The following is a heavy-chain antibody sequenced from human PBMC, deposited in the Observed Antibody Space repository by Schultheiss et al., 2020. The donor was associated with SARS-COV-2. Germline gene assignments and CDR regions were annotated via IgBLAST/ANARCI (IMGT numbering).Heavy chain of an antibody. V-gene: IGHV4-34*01. J-gene: IGHJ2*01. D-gene: IGHD6-19*01. Sequence: SETLSLTCAVYGGSVSGSTSGYYWSWIRQHPGKGLEWIGEIYHSGSTNYNPSLKSRVTISVDTSKNQFSLKLSSVTAADTAVYYCARIRAVAEPYWYFDLWGRGTLVTVSS. CDR3: ARIRAVAEPYWYFDL. CDR1: GGSVSGSTSGYY. CDR2: IYHSGST.